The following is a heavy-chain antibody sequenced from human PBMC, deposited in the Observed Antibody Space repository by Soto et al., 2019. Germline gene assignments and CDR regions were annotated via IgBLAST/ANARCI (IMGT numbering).Heavy chain of an antibody. CDR2: IYHSGST. CDR3: ARGHDANND. D-gene: IGHD2-8*01. Sequence: QVQLQESGSGLVKPSQTLSLTCAVSGGSISSGGYSWSWIRQPPGKGLEWIGYIYHSGSTYCKPSLKSRVTISMDKSKNKFSLKLNSVTAADTAVYYCARGHDANNDWGQGTLVTVSS. J-gene: IGHJ4*02. V-gene: IGHV4-30-2*01. CDR1: GGSISSGGYS.